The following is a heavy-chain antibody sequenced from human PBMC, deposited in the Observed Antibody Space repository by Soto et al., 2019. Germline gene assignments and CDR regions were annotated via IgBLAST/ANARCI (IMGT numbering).Heavy chain of an antibody. Sequence: SETLSLTCTVSGGSISSYYWRWIRQPPGKGLEWIGYIYYSGRTNCNPSLKSRVTISVDTSKNQFSLKLSSVTAADTAVYYCGREFPSYGDYVFDYCGQGTLVTVPS. D-gene: IGHD4-17*01. CDR1: GGSISSYY. V-gene: IGHV4-59*01. CDR3: GREFPSYGDYVFDY. CDR2: IYYSGRT. J-gene: IGHJ4*02.